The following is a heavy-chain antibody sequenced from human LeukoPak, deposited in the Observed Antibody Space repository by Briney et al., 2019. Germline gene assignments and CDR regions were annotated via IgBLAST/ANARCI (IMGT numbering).Heavy chain of an antibody. V-gene: IGHV3-23*01. J-gene: IGHJ3*02. CDR1: GFSFSSYI. CDR2: VSVSGGST. D-gene: IGHD3-10*01. CDR3: ARRGGSGSPQGAFDT. Sequence: PGGSLRLSCAASGFSFSSYIMSWVRQAPGKGLEWVSSVSVSGGSTYYADSVRGRFTISRDNSKNTLYLQMNSLRAEDTAVYYCARRGGSGSPQGAFDTWGQGTVVTVSS.